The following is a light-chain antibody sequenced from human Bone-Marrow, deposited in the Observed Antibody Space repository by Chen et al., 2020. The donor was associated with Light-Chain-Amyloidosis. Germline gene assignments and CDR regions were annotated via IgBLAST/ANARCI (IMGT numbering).Light chain of an antibody. CDR3: QVWDRSSDRPV. J-gene: IGLJ3*02. CDR1: NIESTS. Sequence: SYVLTQPSSLSVAPGQTATIACGGNNIESTSVHWYQQTPGQAPLLVVYDDSDRPSGIPGRLSGSNSGNTATLTISRVEAGDEADYYCQVWDRSSDRPVFGGGTKLTFL. CDR2: DDS. V-gene: IGLV3-21*02.